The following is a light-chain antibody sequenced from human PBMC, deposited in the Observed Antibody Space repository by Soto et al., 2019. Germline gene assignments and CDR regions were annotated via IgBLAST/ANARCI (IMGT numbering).Light chain of an antibody. V-gene: IGKV3-20*01. CDR2: GAS. CDR1: QSVSSR. CDR3: QQYGSSPRT. Sequence: EIVMTQSPCTLSLSPWERSTLSFMASQSVSSRLAWYQQKPGQAPRLLISGASSRATGIPDRFSGSGSGKDFTLTISRLEPEDFAVYYCQQYGSSPRTFGQGTKVDIK. J-gene: IGKJ1*01.